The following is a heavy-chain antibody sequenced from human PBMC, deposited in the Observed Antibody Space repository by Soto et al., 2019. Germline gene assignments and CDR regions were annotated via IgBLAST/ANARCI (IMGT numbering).Heavy chain of an antibody. CDR1: GFTFSSYA. CDR2: ISYDGSNK. CDR3: AREDI. V-gene: IGHV3-30-3*01. Sequence: RSLRLSCAASGFTFSSYAMHWVRQAPGKGLEWVAVISYDGSNKYYADSVKGRFTISRDNSKNTLYLQMNSLRAEDTAVYYCAREDIGGQGPLVTVSS. J-gene: IGHJ4*02.